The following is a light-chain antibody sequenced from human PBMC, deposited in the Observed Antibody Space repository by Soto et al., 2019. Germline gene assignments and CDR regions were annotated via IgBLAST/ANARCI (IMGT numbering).Light chain of an antibody. CDR3: QSYDGSLSGHVV. J-gene: IGLJ2*01. CDR2: GTI. CDR1: NSNVGAGYD. V-gene: IGLV1-40*01. Sequence: QPVLTQPPSVSGAPGQRVTISCTGSNSNVGAGYDVHWYQQLPGTAPKLLIYGTINRPSGVPDRFSGSKSGTSASLAITGVQAEDEADYYCQSYDGSLSGHVVFGGGTKLTVL.